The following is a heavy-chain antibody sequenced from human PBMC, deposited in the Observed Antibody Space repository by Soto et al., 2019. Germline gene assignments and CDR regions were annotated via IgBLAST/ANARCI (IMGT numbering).Heavy chain of an antibody. V-gene: IGHV2-5*02. D-gene: IGHD6-19*01. CDR2: TYWDDDD. CDR3: AHGSGWLFDY. CDR1: GFSLSSRAVG. J-gene: IGHJ4*02. Sequence: QITLKESGPPLVKPTQTLTLTCTFSGFSLSSRAVGVGWIRQPPGKTLEWLAFTYWDDDDHYSPSLMSRLTIPKDTSKNQVVLTMTNMDPVDTATYYCAHGSGWLFDYWGQGTLVTVSS.